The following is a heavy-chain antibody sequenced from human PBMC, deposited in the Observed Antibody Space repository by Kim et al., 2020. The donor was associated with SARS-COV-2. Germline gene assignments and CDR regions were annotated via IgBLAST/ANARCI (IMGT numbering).Heavy chain of an antibody. CDR3: ARGGIYDFWSSDAFDI. Sequence: ASVKVSCKASGYTFTSYAMHWVRQAPGQRLEWMGWINAGNGNTKYSQKFQGRVTITRDTSASTAYMELSSLRSEDTAVYYCARGGIYDFWSSDAFDIWGQGTMVTVSS. CDR1: GYTFTSYA. V-gene: IGHV1-3*01. J-gene: IGHJ3*02. CDR2: INAGNGNT. D-gene: IGHD3-3*01.